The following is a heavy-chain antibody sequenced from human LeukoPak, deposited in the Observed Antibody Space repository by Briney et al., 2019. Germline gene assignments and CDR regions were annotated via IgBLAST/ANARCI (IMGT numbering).Heavy chain of an antibody. Sequence: SETLSLTCTVSGGSISSDYWSWIRQPDGKGLEWIGSIYHSGSTYYNPSLKSRVTISVDTSKNQFSLKLSSVTAADTAVYYCARDLGVDTAPSDYWGQGTLVTVSS. CDR3: ARDLGVDTAPSDY. CDR1: GGSISSDY. J-gene: IGHJ4*02. V-gene: IGHV4-4*07. D-gene: IGHD5-18*01. CDR2: IYHSGST.